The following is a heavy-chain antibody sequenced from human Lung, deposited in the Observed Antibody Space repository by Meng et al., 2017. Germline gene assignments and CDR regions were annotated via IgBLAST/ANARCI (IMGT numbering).Heavy chain of an antibody. CDR1: GFTFSSYW. CDR2: INTDGTTT. CDR3: ARDVAGRGGY. J-gene: IGHJ4*02. Sequence: EVELGAAGGCLVQPGGSLRHSCAASGFTFSSYWMHWVRQAPGKGLVWVSRINTDGTTTTYADSVKGRFNISRDNAKNTLYLQMNSLRGEDTAVYYCARDVAGRGGYWGQGTLVTVSS. D-gene: IGHD2-15*01. V-gene: IGHV3-74*01.